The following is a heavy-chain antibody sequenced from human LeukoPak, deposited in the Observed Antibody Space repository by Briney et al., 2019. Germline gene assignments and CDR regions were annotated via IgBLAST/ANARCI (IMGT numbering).Heavy chain of an antibody. Sequence: PSETLSLTCAVSGGSISSYSWSWIRQPAGKGLEWIGRLYASGSTNYNPSLKSRVTMSVDTSKNQFSLKLSSVTAADTAVYYCVDFDFDYWGQGTLVTVSS. V-gene: IGHV4-4*07. CDR2: LYASGST. CDR1: GGSISSYS. CDR3: VDFDFDY. J-gene: IGHJ4*02.